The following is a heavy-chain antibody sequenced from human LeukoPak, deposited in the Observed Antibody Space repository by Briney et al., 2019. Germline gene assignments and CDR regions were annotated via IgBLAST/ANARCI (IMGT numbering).Heavy chain of an antibody. D-gene: IGHD3-16*02. Sequence: SETLSLTCTVSGGSISSYYWSWIRQPPGKGLEWIGYIYYSGSTNYNPSLKSRVTISVDTSKNQFSLKLSSVTAADTAVYYCAREITFGGVIATPNYDYWGQGTLVTVSS. J-gene: IGHJ4*02. CDR3: AREITFGGVIATPNYDY. V-gene: IGHV4-59*01. CDR1: GGSISSYY. CDR2: IYYSGST.